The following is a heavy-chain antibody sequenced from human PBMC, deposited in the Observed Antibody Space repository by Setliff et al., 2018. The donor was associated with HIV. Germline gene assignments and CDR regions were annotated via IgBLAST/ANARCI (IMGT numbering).Heavy chain of an antibody. CDR2: ISWDGGST. CDR3: VKDRTIFGVVLAYFDY. J-gene: IGHJ4*02. D-gene: IGHD3-3*01. CDR1: GFTFDDYT. V-gene: IGHV3-43*01. Sequence: GGSLRLSCAASGFTFDDYTMHWVRQAPGKGLEWVAIISWDGGSTYYADSVEGRITISRDNSKNSLYLQMNSLRTEDTALYYCVKDRTIFGVVLAYFDYWGQGTLVTVLL.